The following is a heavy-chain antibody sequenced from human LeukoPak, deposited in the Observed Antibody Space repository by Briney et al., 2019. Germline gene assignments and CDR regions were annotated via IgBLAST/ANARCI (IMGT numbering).Heavy chain of an antibody. CDR2: IYYSGST. J-gene: IGHJ4*02. Sequence: SETLSLTCTVSGGSISSYYWSWIRQPPGEGLEWIGYIYYSGSTNYNPSLKSRVTISVDTSKNQFSLKLSSVTAADTAVYYCARGAAYSSSPVDYWGQGTLVTVSS. D-gene: IGHD6-6*01. CDR3: ARGAAYSSSPVDY. V-gene: IGHV4-59*01. CDR1: GGSISSYY.